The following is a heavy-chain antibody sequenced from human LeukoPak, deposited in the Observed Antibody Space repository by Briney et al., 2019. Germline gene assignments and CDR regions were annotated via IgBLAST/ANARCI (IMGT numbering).Heavy chain of an antibody. D-gene: IGHD5-12*01. Sequence: ASVKVSCKASGYTFTGYYMHWVRQAPGQGLEWMGWINPNSGGTNYAQKFQGRVTMTRDTSISTAYMEPSRLRSDDTAVYYCARDCLPSGYDLYYYYYGMDVWGQGTTVTVSS. J-gene: IGHJ6*02. V-gene: IGHV1-2*02. CDR1: GYTFTGYY. CDR2: INPNSGGT. CDR3: ARDCLPSGYDLYYYYYGMDV.